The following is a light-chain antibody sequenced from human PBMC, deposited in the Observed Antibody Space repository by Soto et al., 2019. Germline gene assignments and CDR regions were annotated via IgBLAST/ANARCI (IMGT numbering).Light chain of an antibody. Sequence: DIMMNQTQDSLAVSLGERAIINCKSSQSVLYRVNNENYLAWFQQRAGQPPKLLVYWASNRASGVPDRFSGSGSGTDFTLTISSLQAEDVAVYYCQQYHSLPYTFGQGTKLEIK. J-gene: IGKJ2*01. V-gene: IGKV4-1*01. CDR2: WAS. CDR1: QSVLYRVNNENY. CDR3: QQYHSLPYT.